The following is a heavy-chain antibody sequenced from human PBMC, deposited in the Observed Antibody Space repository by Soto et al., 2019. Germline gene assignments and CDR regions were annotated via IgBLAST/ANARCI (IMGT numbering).Heavy chain of an antibody. CDR1: GCTFTSYG. D-gene: IGHD2-8*01. CDR2: ISAYNGNT. Sequence: ASVKVSCKASGCTFTSYGISWVRQAPGQGREWMGWISAYNGNTNYAQKLQGRVTMTTETRTSTAYMELRSLRSDATAVYYCARGPAMVYAIKGVVGCDVWG. V-gene: IGHV1-18*01. J-gene: IGHJ6*02. CDR3: ARGPAMVYAIKGVVGCDV.